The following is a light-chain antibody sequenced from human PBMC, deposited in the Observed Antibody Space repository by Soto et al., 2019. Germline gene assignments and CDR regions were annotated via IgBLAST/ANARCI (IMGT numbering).Light chain of an antibody. V-gene: IGKV3-15*01. CDR2: GAS. J-gene: IGKJ2*01. Sequence: EIVMTQSPVTLSVSPGERATLSCRASQSVSSNLAWYKQKPGQAPRLLISGASTRASGIPDRFSGSGSGTEFSLSISSLQSEDFAVYYCQQHHNWPYTFGQGTKLEIK. CDR3: QQHHNWPYT. CDR1: QSVSSN.